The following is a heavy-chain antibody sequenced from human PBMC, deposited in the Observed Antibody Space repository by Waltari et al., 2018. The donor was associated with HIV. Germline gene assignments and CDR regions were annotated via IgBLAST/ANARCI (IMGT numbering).Heavy chain of an antibody. D-gene: IGHD1-26*01. Sequence: QVQLQESGPGLVEPSGTLSLTCAVSGASLTSGDWWTWLRQPPGKGLEWVGEIFHSGTAKYNSSLTSRVTMAVDKSKNNFSLKLTSVTAADTAVYYCARLLVRGGGSPYRKRFDYWGQGTLVTVSS. J-gene: IGHJ4*02. V-gene: IGHV4-4*02. CDR2: IFHSGTA. CDR1: GASLTSGDW. CDR3: ARLLVRGGGSPYRKRFDY.